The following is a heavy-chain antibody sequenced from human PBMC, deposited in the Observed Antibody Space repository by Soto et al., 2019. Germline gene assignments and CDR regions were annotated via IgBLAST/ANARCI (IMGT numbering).Heavy chain of an antibody. CDR1: GFTFSSYA. CDR3: AKSPYCGGDCPVLLFDY. V-gene: IGHV3-23*01. Sequence: PGGSLRLSCAASGFTFSSYAMSWVRQAPGKGLEWVSAISGSGGSTYYADSVKGRFTISRDNSKNTLYLQMNSLRAEDTAVYYCAKSPYCGGDCPVLLFDYWGQGTLVTVSS. J-gene: IGHJ4*02. D-gene: IGHD2-21*01. CDR2: ISGSGGST.